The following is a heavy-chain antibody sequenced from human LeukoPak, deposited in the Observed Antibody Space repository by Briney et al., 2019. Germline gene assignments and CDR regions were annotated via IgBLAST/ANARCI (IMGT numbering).Heavy chain of an antibody. CDR1: GFIFSSSW. J-gene: IGHJ4*02. CDR3: VRHQATTFDY. V-gene: IGHV3-7*01. CDR2: IKQDGREA. Sequence: GGSLRLSCAASGFIFSSSWMTWVRQAPGKGLEWVANIKQDGREASYVVSVAGPFTIYRDNTKHSLYLQMNGLRDEDTAVYYCVRHQATTFDYWGQGTLVTVSS. D-gene: IGHD1-1*01.